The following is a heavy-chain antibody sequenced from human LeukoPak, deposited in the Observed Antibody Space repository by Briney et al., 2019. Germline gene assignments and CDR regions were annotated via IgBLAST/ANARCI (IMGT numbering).Heavy chain of an antibody. D-gene: IGHD6-6*01. CDR2: IYTSGST. CDR3: ARHGGSSSSVGWFDP. CDR1: GGSISSYY. V-gene: IGHV4-4*07. J-gene: IGHJ5*02. Sequence: SETLSLTCTVSGGSISSYYWSWIRQPAGKGLEWIGRIYTSGSTNYTPSLKSRVTMSVDTSKNQFPLKLSSVTAADTAVYYCARHGGSSSSVGWFDPWGQGTLVTVSS.